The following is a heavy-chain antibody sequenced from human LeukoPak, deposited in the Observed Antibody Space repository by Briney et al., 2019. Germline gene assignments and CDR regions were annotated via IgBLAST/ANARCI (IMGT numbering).Heavy chain of an antibody. CDR3: VRGTNYYVSSGYNYYFDY. D-gene: IGHD3-22*01. Sequence: PGRSLRLSCAASGFTFSTYGMHWVRQAPGKGLEWVAVIWYDGSNKYYADSVKGRFTISRDNSKNTLYVQMNSLRAEDTAVYYCVRGTNYYVSSGYNYYFDYWRQGTLVTVSS. V-gene: IGHV3-33*01. CDR1: GFTFSTYG. CDR2: IWYDGSNK. J-gene: IGHJ4*02.